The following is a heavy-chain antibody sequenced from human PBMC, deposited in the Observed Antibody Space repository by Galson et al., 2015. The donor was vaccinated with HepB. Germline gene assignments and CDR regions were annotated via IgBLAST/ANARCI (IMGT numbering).Heavy chain of an antibody. V-gene: IGHV3-30*18. CDR1: GFTFSSYG. D-gene: IGHD4-17*01. Sequence: SLRLSCAASGFTFSSYGMHWVRQAPGKGLEWVAVISSDGSNKYYADSVKGRFTISRDNSKNTLYVQMNNLRAEDTAVYYCAKATLMATVTYADYWGQGTLVTVSS. CDR3: AKATLMATVTYADY. CDR2: ISSDGSNK. J-gene: IGHJ4*02.